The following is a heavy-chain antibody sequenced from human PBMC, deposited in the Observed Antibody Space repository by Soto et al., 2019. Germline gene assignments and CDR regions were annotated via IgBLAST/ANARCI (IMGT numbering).Heavy chain of an antibody. Sequence: QVQLVQSGAEVKKPGASVKVSCKASGYTFTSYDINWVRQATGQGPEWMGWMNPNSGNTGYAQKLQGRVTMTRNTSITTAYMELSSLSSDDTAVYYCARERANRLDPWGQGTLVTVSS. J-gene: IGHJ5*02. CDR1: GYTFTSYD. V-gene: IGHV1-8*01. CDR3: ARERANRLDP. CDR2: MNPNSGNT.